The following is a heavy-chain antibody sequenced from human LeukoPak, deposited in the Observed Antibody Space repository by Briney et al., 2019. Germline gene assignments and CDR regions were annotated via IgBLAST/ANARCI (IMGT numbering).Heavy chain of an antibody. CDR3: ARSDNYVWFDP. CDR1: GGSISSSDW. CDR2: VYHSGST. D-gene: IGHD3-10*02. Sequence: PSETLSLTCAVSGGSISSSDWWSWVRQPPGKGLEWIGEVYHSGSTKHNPSLMSRVTMSVDKSKNQFSLRLSSVTAADTAVYYRARSDNYVWFDPWGQGTLVTVSS. J-gene: IGHJ5*02. V-gene: IGHV4-4*02.